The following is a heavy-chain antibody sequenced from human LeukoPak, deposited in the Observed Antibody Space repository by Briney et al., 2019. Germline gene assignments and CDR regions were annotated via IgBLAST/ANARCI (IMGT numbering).Heavy chain of an antibody. J-gene: IGHJ4*02. D-gene: IGHD6-13*01. CDR1: GFTFSSYG. V-gene: IGHV3-33*01. CDR3: ARFADSSSWYFDY. CDR2: IWYDGSNK. Sequence: PGGSLRLSCAASGFTFSSYGMHWVRQAPGKGLEWVAVIWYDGSNKYYADSVKGRFTISRDNSKNTLYLQMNSLRAEDTAVYYCARFADSSSWYFDYWGQGTLVTVSS.